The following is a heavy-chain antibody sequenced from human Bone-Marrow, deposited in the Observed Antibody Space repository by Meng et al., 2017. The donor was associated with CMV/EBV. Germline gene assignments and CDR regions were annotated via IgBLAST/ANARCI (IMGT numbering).Heavy chain of an antibody. CDR2: IKQDGSEK. Sequence: GGSLRLSCAASGFTFSSYWMSWVRQAPGKGLEWVANIKQDGSEKYYVDSVKGRFTISRDNAKNSLYLQMNSLRAEDTAVYYCARLWEYQLLYGIYYYYYGMDVWGQGNTVTVSS. CDR3: ARLWEYQLLYGIYYYYYGMDV. CDR1: GFTFSSYW. J-gene: IGHJ6*02. D-gene: IGHD2-2*02. V-gene: IGHV3-7*01.